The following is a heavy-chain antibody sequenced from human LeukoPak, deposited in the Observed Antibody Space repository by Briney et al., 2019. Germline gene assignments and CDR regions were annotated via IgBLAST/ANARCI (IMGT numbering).Heavy chain of an antibody. CDR1: GGSISSGGYY. CDR2: IYYSGST. Sequence: PSETLSLTCTVSGGSISSGGYYWSWIRQHPGKGLEWIGYIYYSGSTYYNPSLKSRVTISVDTSKNKFSLKLSSVTAADTAVYYCARDSSGRGIDYWGQGTLVTVSS. CDR3: ARDSSGRGIDY. V-gene: IGHV4-31*03. J-gene: IGHJ4*02. D-gene: IGHD3-22*01.